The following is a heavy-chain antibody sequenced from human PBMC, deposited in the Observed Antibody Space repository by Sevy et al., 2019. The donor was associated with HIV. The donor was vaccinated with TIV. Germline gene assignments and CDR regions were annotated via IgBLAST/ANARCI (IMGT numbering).Heavy chain of an antibody. Sequence: GGSLRLSCAASGFTFSSYWMSWVRQAPGKGLEWVANIKQDGSEKYYMDSVKGRFTTSRDNAKNSLYLQMNSLRAEATDVYYFARTPTGTIFGVVPSFDIWGQGTMVTVSS. CDR2: IKQDGSEK. CDR1: GFTFSSYW. V-gene: IGHV3-7*01. CDR3: ARTPTGTIFGVVPSFDI. D-gene: IGHD3-3*01. J-gene: IGHJ3*02.